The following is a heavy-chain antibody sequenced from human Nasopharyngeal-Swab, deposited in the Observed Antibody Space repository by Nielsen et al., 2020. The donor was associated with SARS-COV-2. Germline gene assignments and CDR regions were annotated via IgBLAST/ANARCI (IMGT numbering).Heavy chain of an antibody. CDR1: GFTVSSNY. V-gene: IGHV3-53*01. CDR3: ATPQALSIAAGFDL. D-gene: IGHD6-6*01. J-gene: IGHJ2*01. Sequence: GGSLRLSCAASGFTVSSNYMSWVRQAPGKGLEWVSVIYSGGSTYYADSAKGRFTISRDNSKNTLYLQMNSLRAEDTAVYYCATPQALSIAAGFDLWGRGTLVTVSS. CDR2: IYSGGST.